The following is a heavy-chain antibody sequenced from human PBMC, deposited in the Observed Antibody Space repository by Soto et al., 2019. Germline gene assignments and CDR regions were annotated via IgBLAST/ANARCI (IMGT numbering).Heavy chain of an antibody. V-gene: IGHV3-23*01. CDR3: AKSRSVIQLKTREFDS. D-gene: IGHD5-18*01. CDR1: GFTFRTYV. J-gene: IGHJ4*02. CDR2: ISDSGGSL. Sequence: PGGSLRLSCAASGFTFRTYVMNWVRQAPGKGLEWVSAISDSGGSLYYADSVKGRFTISRDDSKNRLYLQVNSLRAEDTAVYYCAKSRSVIQLKTREFDSWGPGTLVTVSS.